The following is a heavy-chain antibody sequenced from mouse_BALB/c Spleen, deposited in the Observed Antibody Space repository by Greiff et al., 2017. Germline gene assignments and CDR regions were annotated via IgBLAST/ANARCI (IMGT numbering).Heavy chain of an antibody. CDR1: GFTFSSYT. D-gene: IGHD1-1*01. CDR3: ARRGKFLYYY. CDR2: ISNGGGST. J-gene: IGHJ3*01. V-gene: IGHV5-12-2*01. Sequence: EVKLVESGGGLVQPGGSLKLSCAASGFTFSSYTMSWVRQTPEKRLEWVAYISNGGGSTYYPDTVKGRFTISRDNAKNTLYLQMSSLKSEDTAVYYCARRGKFLYYYWGQGTLVTVSA.